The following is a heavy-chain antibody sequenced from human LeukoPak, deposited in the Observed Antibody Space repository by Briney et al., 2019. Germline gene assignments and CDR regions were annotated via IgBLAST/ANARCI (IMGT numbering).Heavy chain of an antibody. CDR2: ISGSGGST. J-gene: IGHJ4*02. CDR3: AKDVSPYGGEWDYFDY. V-gene: IGHV3-23*01. CDR1: GFTFSSYA. D-gene: IGHD2-21*01. Sequence: GGSLRLSCAASGFTFSSYAMSWVRQAPGKGLEWVSAISGSGGSTYLADSVKGRFTISRDNSKNTLYLQMNSLRAEDTAVYYCAKDVSPYGGEWDYFDYWGQGTLVTVSS.